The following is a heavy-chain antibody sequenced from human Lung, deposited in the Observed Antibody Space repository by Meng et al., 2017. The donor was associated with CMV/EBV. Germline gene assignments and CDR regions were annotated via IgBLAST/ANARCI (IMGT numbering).Heavy chain of an antibody. J-gene: IGHJ6*02. CDR2: ISSSSSFK. CDR1: GFTFSNYG. V-gene: IGHV3-21*01. Sequence: GESXKISXAASGFTFSNYGMNWVRQAPGKGLERLSSISSSSSFKDYADSVKGRFTISRDNAKNSLYLQMNNLRAEDTAVYYCARDSGGLYGSGSYYYYGLDVWGQGTTVTVSS. CDR3: ARDSGGLYGSGSYYYYGLDV. D-gene: IGHD3-10*01.